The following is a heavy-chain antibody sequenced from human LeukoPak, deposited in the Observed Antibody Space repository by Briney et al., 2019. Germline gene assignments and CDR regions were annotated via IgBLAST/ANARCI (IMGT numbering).Heavy chain of an antibody. Sequence: GASVKVSCKASGYTFTSYGISWVRQAPGQGLEWMGIINPSGGSTSYAQKFQGRVTMTRDTSTSTVYMELSSLRSEDTAVYYCARDSRILPGAPPKSDYWGQGTLVTVSS. CDR3: ARDSRILPGAPPKSDY. D-gene: IGHD2/OR15-2a*01. CDR2: INPSGGST. CDR1: GYTFTSYG. V-gene: IGHV1-46*01. J-gene: IGHJ4*02.